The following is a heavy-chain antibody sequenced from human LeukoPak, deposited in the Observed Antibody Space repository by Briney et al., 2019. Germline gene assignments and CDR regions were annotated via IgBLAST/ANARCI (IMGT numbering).Heavy chain of an antibody. Sequence: SGGSLRLSCAASGFTFSSYEMNWVRQAPGKGLEWVSYTSSSGSTIYYADSVKGRFTISRDNAKNSLYLQMNSLRAEDTAVYYCARDTSCSSTSCPPPPYYYYGMDVWGKGTTVTVSS. J-gene: IGHJ6*04. CDR3: ARDTSCSSTSCPPPPYYYYGMDV. D-gene: IGHD2-2*01. CDR1: GFTFSSYE. CDR2: TSSSGSTI. V-gene: IGHV3-48*03.